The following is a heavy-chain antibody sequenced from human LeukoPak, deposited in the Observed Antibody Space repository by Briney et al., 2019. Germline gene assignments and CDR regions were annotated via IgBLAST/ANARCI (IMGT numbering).Heavy chain of an antibody. D-gene: IGHD3-3*01. CDR1: GFTFSSYG. V-gene: IGHV3-30*02. CDR3: AKDGEGLRFLEWLQLDYYYMDV. J-gene: IGHJ6*03. Sequence: GGSLRLSCAASGFTFSSYGMHRVRQAPGKGLEWVAFIRYDGSNKYYADSVKGRFTISRDNSKNTLYLQMNSLRAEDTAVYYCAKDGEGLRFLEWLQLDYYYMDVWGKGTTVTVSS. CDR2: IRYDGSNK.